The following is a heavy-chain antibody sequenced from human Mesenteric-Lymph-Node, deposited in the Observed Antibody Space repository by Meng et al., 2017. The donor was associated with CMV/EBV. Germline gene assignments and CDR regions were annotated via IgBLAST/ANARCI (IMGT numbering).Heavy chain of an antibody. V-gene: IGHV3-53*01. D-gene: IGHD2-15*01. J-gene: IGHJ6*02. CDR1: GFSVNYIY. CDR2: MYIGGTT. CDR3: ARHPPGGDYYYGMYV. Sequence: GGSRRLSCEASGFSVNYIYMSWVRQAPGKGLEWVSIMYIGGTTYYADSVKCRVTLSRDNSKNSLFIQMHNLAAEDTAMYYFARHPPGGDYYYGMYVWGQGTTVTVSS.